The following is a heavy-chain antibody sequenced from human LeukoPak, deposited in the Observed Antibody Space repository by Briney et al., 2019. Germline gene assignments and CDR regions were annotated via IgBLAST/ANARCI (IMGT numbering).Heavy chain of an antibody. Sequence: SETLSLTCTVSGGSISSYYWSWIRQPPGKGLEWIGYIYYSGSTNYNPSLESRVTISVDTSKNQFSLKLSSVTAADTAVYYCARQPDAFDIWGQGTMVTVSS. CDR1: GGSISSYY. V-gene: IGHV4-59*08. J-gene: IGHJ3*02. CDR3: ARQPDAFDI. CDR2: IYYSGST.